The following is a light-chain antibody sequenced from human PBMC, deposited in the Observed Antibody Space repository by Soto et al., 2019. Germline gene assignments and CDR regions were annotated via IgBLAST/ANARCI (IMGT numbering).Light chain of an antibody. Sequence: DIQMTQSPCTPSAAVADRVTITCRASQSINAWLAWYQQKPGKAPKLLIYDVSTLASRVPSRFSGSASGTEFTLTISNLESDDFASYYCQQYHRYSTFGQGTKVDIK. V-gene: IGKV1-5*01. CDR3: QQYHRYST. J-gene: IGKJ1*01. CDR2: DVS. CDR1: QSINAW.